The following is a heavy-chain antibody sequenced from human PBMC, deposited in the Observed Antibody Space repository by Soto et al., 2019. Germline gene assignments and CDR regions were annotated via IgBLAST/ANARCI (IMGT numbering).Heavy chain of an antibody. V-gene: IGHV1-18*01. CDR2: ISAYNGNT. Sequence: QVQLVQSGAEVKKPGASVKVSCKASGYTFTSYGISWVRQAPGQGLEWMGWISAYNGNTNYAQKLKGRVTMTTETSTSTAYMELRSLRSDDTAVYYCARSTASLAAAGFFDYWGQGTLVTVSS. CDR1: GYTFTSYG. J-gene: IGHJ4*02. CDR3: ARSTASLAAAGFFDY. D-gene: IGHD2-15*01.